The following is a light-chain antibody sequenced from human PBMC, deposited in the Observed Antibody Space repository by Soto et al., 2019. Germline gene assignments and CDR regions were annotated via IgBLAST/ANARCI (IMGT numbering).Light chain of an antibody. V-gene: IGKV3-15*01. CDR2: GAS. Sequence: EIVMTQSPATLSVSPGERATLSCRASQSVSSNLAWYQQKPGQAPRLLIYGASTRATGIPARFSGSGSGTEFTLTISSLQSEEFAVYYCQQYNTWLWTFGQGTKVEI. J-gene: IGKJ1*01. CDR3: QQYNTWLWT. CDR1: QSVSSN.